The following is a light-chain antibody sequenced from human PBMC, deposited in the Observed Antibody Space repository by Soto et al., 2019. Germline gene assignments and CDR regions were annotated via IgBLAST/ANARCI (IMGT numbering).Light chain of an antibody. J-gene: IGKJ3*01. CDR1: QMVSSTH. V-gene: IGKV3-20*01. CDR3: QQYGGSPLFT. Sequence: ENVLTQSPGTLSSSPGERATLSCRASQMVSSTHLAWYQQKPGQAPRLLIYGTSVRATGIPDRFRGSGSGTDFTLTIGRLEPEDFAVYYCQQYGGSPLFTFGPGTKVEI. CDR2: GTS.